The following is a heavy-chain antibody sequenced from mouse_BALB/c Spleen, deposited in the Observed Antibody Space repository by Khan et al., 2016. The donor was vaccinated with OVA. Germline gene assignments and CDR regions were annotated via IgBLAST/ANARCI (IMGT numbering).Heavy chain of an antibody. CDR2: IWGDGST. CDR3: AKNASGFWFAY. Sequence: QVQLQQSGPGLVAPSQSLSITCTVSGFSLTTYGISWVRQPPGKGLEWLGVIWGDGSTNYHSALRSRLSISKDNSKSQVILKLNSLQTDDTATYXCAKNASGFWFAYWGQGTLVTVSA. V-gene: IGHV2-3*01. CDR1: GFSLTTYG. J-gene: IGHJ3*01. D-gene: IGHD3-1*01.